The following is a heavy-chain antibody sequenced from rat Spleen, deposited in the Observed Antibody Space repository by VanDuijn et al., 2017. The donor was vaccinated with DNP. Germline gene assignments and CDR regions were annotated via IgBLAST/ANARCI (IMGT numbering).Heavy chain of an antibody. D-gene: IGHD1-2*01. CDR2: ISPSGGST. V-gene: IGHV5-7*01. J-gene: IGHJ2*01. CDR3: TNIAAVDY. CDR1: GFTFSDYN. Sequence: EVQLVESGGGLVQPGRSLKLSCAASGFTFSDYNMAWVRQAPKKGLEWVATISPSGGSTYYRDSVKGRFTISKDNAKSTLYLQMDSLRSEDTATYYCTNIAAVDYWGQGVMVTVSS.